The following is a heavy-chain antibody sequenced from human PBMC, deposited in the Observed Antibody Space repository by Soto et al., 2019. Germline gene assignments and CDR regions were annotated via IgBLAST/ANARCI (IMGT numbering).Heavy chain of an antibody. CDR2: VSGKGTGT. Sequence: EVQLLESGGGVVQPGGSLRLSCAASGFTFSSYAMTWVRQAPGKGLEWVSVVSGKGTGTYYADSVKGRFTISRDNSKNTVYLQMNSLRAEDTAVYYCASSRYCSAGSCYRIYYWGQGTLVSVCS. J-gene: IGHJ4*02. CDR3: ASSRYCSAGSCYRIYY. V-gene: IGHV3-23*01. CDR1: GFTFSSYA. D-gene: IGHD2-15*01.